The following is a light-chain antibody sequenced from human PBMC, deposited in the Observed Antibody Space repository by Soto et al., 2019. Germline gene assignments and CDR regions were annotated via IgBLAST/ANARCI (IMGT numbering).Light chain of an antibody. V-gene: IGKV1-5*01. Sequence: DIQMTQSPSTLSGSVGDRVTITCRASQSFSGTLAWYQQKPRKAPKLLIYDASSLERGVASRFSGSGSGTEFTLTISSLQPDDVATYYCQKYNSAPRTFGQGTKVEIK. CDR2: DAS. J-gene: IGKJ1*01. CDR3: QKYNSAPRT. CDR1: QSFSGT.